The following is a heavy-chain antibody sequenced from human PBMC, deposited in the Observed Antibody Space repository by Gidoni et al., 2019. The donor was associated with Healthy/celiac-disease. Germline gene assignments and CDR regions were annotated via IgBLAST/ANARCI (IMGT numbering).Heavy chain of an antibody. J-gene: IGHJ4*02. V-gene: IGHV3-7*05. CDR3: ARVGVLMVYAAFDY. CDR1: GFTFSSYG. D-gene: IGHD2-8*01. Sequence: EVQLVESGGGLVQPGGSLRLSCAASGFTFSSYGMSWVRQAPGKGLEWVANIKQDGSEKYYVDSVKGRFTISRDNAKNSLYLQMNSLRAEDTAVYYCARVGVLMVYAAFDYWGQGTLVTVSS. CDR2: IKQDGSEK.